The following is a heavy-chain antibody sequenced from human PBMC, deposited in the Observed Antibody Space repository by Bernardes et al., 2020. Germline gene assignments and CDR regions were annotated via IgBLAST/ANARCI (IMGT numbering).Heavy chain of an antibody. CDR2: IYPGDSDT. Sequence: GASLKISFKGSGYRFTSYWIGWVPPMPGKGLAWLGIIYPGDSDTRYSPSFQGQVTISADKSISTAYLQWSSLKASDTAMYYCARNGYGDYGWFDPWGQGTLVTVSS. CDR3: ARNGYGDYGWFDP. V-gene: IGHV5-51*01. CDR1: GYRFTSYW. D-gene: IGHD4-17*01. J-gene: IGHJ5*02.